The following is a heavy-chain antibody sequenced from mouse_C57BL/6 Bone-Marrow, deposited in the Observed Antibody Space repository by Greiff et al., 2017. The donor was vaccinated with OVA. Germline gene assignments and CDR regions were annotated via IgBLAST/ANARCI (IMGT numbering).Heavy chain of an antibody. CDR1: GFNIKDYY. Sequence: VQLLQSGAELVKPGASVKLSCTASGFNIKDYYMHWVKQRTEQGLEWIGRIDPEDGETKYAAKFQGKATITADTSSNTAYLQLSSLTSEDTAVYYCARDGYYVDYWGQGTTLTVSS. J-gene: IGHJ2*01. V-gene: IGHV14-2*01. CDR3: ARDGYYVDY. D-gene: IGHD2-3*01. CDR2: IDPEDGET.